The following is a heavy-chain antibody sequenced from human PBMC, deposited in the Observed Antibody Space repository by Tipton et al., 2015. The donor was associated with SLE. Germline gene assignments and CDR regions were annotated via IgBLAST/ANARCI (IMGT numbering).Heavy chain of an antibody. CDR2: FYYSGNT. D-gene: IGHD7-27*01. J-gene: IGHJ4*02. V-gene: IGHV4-59*12. CDR3: ARDRGTGADY. CDR1: GGSISSYY. Sequence: TLSLTCTVSGGSISSYYWSWIRQSPGKGLEWIGTFYYSGNTYFNPSLKSRVTISVDTSKNQFSLRLSSVTAADTAVYYCARDRGTGADYWGQGTLVTVSS.